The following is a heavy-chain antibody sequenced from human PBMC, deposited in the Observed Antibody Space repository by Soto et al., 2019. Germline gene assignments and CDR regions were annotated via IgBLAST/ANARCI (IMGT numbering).Heavy chain of an antibody. CDR1: GGSISSYY. CDR3: ARLSDFWSGPTWFDP. J-gene: IGHJ5*02. Sequence: SETLSLTCTVSGGSISSYYWSWIRQPPGKGLEWIGYIYYSGSTNYNPSLKSRVTISVDTSKNQFSLKLSSVTAADTAVYYCARLSDFWSGPTWFDPWGQGTLVTVSS. CDR2: IYYSGST. D-gene: IGHD3-3*01. V-gene: IGHV4-59*08.